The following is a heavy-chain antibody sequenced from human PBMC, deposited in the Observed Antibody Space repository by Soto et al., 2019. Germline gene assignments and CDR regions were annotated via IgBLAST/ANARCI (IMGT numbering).Heavy chain of an antibody. CDR2: IYYSGST. D-gene: IGHD2-2*01. CDR3: ARLGYCSSTSCYNFDY. Sequence: PAETLSLTCTVSGGSISSYSWSWIRQPPGKGLEWIGYIYYSGSTNYNPSLKSRVTISVDTSKNQFSLKLTSVTAADTAVYYCARLGYCSSTSCYNFDYWGQGTLVTVSS. J-gene: IGHJ4*02. CDR1: GGSISSYS. V-gene: IGHV4-59*01.